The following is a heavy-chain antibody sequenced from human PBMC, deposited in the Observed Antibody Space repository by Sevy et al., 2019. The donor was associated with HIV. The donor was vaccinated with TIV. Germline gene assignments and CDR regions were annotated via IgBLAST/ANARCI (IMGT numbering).Heavy chain of an antibody. V-gene: IGHV3-30*18. CDR1: GFTFSSYA. J-gene: IGHJ4*02. Sequence: GRSLRLSCAASGFTFSSYAMHWVRQAPGKGLEWVALISFGGSSKEYTDSLKGRFTISRDNCKKPLYLQINSLRAEDSGAYYCAKDRWGSGDLRGYFDHWGQGTLVTVSS. CDR3: AKDRWGSGDLRGYFDH. CDR2: ISFGGSSK. D-gene: IGHD4-17*01.